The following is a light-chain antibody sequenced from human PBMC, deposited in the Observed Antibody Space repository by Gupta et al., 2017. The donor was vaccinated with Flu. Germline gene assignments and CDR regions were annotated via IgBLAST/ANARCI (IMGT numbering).Light chain of an antibody. J-gene: IGKJ3*01. CDR2: GAS. CDR3: QQLNSYPRT. Sequence: PSFLSASVGDRVTITCRASQDISSLLTWYQQKPGKAPKLLIYGASTLHSGVPSRFSGSGSGTEFTLTISSLQTEDFATYYCQQLNSYPRTFGPGTKVDVK. CDR1: QDISSL. V-gene: IGKV1-9*01.